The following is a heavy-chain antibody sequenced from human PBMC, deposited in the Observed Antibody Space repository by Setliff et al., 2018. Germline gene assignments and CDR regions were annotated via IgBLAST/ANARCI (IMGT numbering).Heavy chain of an antibody. CDR1: GYTFTAYD. Sequence: ASVKVSCKASGYTFTAYDIVWVRQATGQGLEWMGWMNPNSGRTGYPQKFQGRVTMTRNTSISTAYMELSSLRSEDTAVYFCAREEVIVMTVNNYYYYMDVWGKGTTVTVSS. V-gene: IGHV1-8*02. CDR2: MNPNSGRT. J-gene: IGHJ6*03. CDR3: AREEVIVMTVNNYYYYMDV. D-gene: IGHD2-21*02.